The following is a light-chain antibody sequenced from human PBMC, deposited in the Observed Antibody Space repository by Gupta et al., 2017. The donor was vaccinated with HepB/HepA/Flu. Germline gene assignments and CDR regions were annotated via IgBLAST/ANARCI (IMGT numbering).Light chain of an antibody. J-gene: IGKJ1*01. V-gene: IGKV3-20*01. CDR2: GAS. Sequence: DIVLTQSPGTLSLSPGERATLSCRASQTVKNNYLAWYQQRPGQAPRLLISGASTRASGIPDRFSGSGSGTDFTLSIIRLEPEDFAVYYCLQYGSSPRTFGQGTKVEFK. CDR3: LQYGSSPRT. CDR1: QTVKNNY.